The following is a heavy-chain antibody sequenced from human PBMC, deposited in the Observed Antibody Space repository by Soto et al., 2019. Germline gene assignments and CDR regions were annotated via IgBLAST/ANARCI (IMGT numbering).Heavy chain of an antibody. Sequence: QVQLVESGGGVVQPGRSLRLSCAVSGFTFSSDNMHWVRQAPGKGLEWVAFISYDGSNKYYGDSVKGRFTISRDNSKNTLYLQMNCLRVEDTAVYYCAKALGELSPESYDYWGQGTLVTVSS. J-gene: IGHJ4*02. CDR3: AKALGELSPESYDY. CDR1: GFTFSSDN. CDR2: ISYDGSNK. V-gene: IGHV3-30*18. D-gene: IGHD3-16*02.